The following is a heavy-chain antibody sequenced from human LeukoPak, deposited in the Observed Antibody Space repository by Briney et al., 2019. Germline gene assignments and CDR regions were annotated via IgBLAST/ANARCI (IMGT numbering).Heavy chain of an antibody. CDR2: FNPNSGDT. V-gene: IGHV1-2*02. J-gene: IGHJ4*02. Sequence: ASVKVSCKASGYTFTGYYMHWVRQAPGQGLEWMGWFNPNSGDTNYAQKFQGRVTLTRDTSISTAYMALSRLRSDDTAVYYCARGLVVPAAPAYWGQGTLVNVSS. CDR1: GYTFTGYY. D-gene: IGHD2-2*01. CDR3: ARGLVVPAAPAY.